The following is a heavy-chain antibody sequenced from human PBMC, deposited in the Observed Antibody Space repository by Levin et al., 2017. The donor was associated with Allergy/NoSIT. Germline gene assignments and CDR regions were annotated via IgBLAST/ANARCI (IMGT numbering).Heavy chain of an antibody. D-gene: IGHD3-3*01. CDR3: ARDRSRNGYYYNYYGMDV. Sequence: KPGGSLRLSCKTTGYSFSDYYIHWVRQAPGQGLEWMGRINPNSGGTKYAQKFQGRVTMTRDTSISTAYVEMIRLISDDSAVYYCARDRSRNGYYYNYYGMDVWGQGTTVTVSS. CDR2: INPNSGGT. CDR1: GYSFSDYY. J-gene: IGHJ6*02. V-gene: IGHV1-2*02.